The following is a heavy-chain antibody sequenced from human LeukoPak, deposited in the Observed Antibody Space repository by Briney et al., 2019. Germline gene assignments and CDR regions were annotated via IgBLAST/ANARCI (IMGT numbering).Heavy chain of an antibody. J-gene: IGHJ4*02. Sequence: PGGSLRLSCAASGFTFSSYDMHWVRQATGKGLEWVSAIGTAGDTYYPGSVKGRFTISRENAKNSLYLHCARYKPWGYSYGYDYWGQGTLVTVSS. D-gene: IGHD5-18*01. CDR2: IGTAGDT. CDR1: GFTFSSYD. V-gene: IGHV3-13*01. CDR3: Y.